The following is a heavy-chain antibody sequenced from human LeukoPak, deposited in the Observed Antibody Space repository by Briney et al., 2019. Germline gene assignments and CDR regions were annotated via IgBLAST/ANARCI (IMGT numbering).Heavy chain of an antibody. Sequence: GGSLRLSCAASGFTFSSYAMHWVRQAPGKGLEWVAVISYDGSNKYYADSVKGRFTISRDNSKNTLYLQMNSLRAEDTAVYYCAREAYCSSTSCYNFDYWGQGTLVTVSS. J-gene: IGHJ4*02. CDR2: ISYDGSNK. CDR3: AREAYCSSTSCYNFDY. D-gene: IGHD2-2*02. V-gene: IGHV3-30-3*01. CDR1: GFTFSSYA.